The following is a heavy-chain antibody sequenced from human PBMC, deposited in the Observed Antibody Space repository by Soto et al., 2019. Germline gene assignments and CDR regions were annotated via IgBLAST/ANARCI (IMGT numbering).Heavy chain of an antibody. Sequence: SETLSLTCTLSGGSVRAPDWWNWVRQSPDKGLEWIAEVHISGHSNYNPSLRSRVSVSIDSSKNQFYLNLNSVTAADAAIYYCARVRQGCSANNCYFDPWGQGTQVTVSS. CDR1: GGSVRAPDW. J-gene: IGHJ5*01. CDR2: VHISGHS. CDR3: ARVRQGCSANNCYFDP. V-gene: IGHV4-4*02. D-gene: IGHD1-1*01.